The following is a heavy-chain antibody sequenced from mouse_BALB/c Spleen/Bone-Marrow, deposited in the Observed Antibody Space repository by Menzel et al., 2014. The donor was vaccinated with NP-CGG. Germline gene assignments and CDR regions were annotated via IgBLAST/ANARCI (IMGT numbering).Heavy chain of an antibody. J-gene: IGHJ4*01. CDR3: ARTADGYYYAMDY. CDR2: ILPGSGSS. V-gene: IGHV1-9*01. CDR1: GYTFSNYW. Sequence: VQLQQSGAELMKPGASVKISCKATGYTFSNYWIEWIKQRPGHGLEWIGEILPGSGSSNYNEKLKGKATFTADTSSNTAYMQLSSLTSEDSAAYYCARTADGYYYAMDYWGQGTSVTVSS. D-gene: IGHD2-3*01.